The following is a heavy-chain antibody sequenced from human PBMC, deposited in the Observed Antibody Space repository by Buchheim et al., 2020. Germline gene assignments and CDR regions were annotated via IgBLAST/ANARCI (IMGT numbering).Heavy chain of an antibody. CDR1: GFTFSSYG. Sequence: QVQLVESGGGVVQPGRSLRLSCAASGFTFSSYGMHWVRQAPGKGLEWVAVISYDGSNKYYADSVKGRFTISRDNSKNTLYLQMNSLRAEDTAVYYCARDNCTGGVCIDYWGQGTL. CDR3: ARDNCTGGVCIDY. CDR2: ISYDGSNK. J-gene: IGHJ4*02. D-gene: IGHD2-8*02. V-gene: IGHV3-30*03.